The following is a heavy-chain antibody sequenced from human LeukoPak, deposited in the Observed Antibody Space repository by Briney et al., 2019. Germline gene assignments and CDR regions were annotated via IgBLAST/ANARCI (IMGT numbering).Heavy chain of an antibody. V-gene: IGHV4-59*01. CDR1: SGSISSYY. D-gene: IGHD6-19*01. J-gene: IGHJ4*02. CDR3: AVRYSSGYFG. Sequence: PSETLSLTCTVPSGSISSYYWSWIRQPPGKGLEWIGYIYHSGSTDYNPSLKSRVTISLDTSKNQFSLRLTSVATADTAVYYCAVRYSSGYFGWGQGTLVTVSS. CDR2: IYHSGST.